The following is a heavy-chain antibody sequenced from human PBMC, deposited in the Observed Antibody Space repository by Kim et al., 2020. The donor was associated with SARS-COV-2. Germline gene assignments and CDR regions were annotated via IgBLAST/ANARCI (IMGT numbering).Heavy chain of an antibody. CDR2: IIPILGIA. Sequence: SVKVSCKASGGTFSSYAISWVRQAPGQGLEWMGRIIPILGIANYAQKFQGRVTITADKSTSTAYMELSSLRSEDTAVYYCARDRLPAADYYYYYGMDVWGQGTTVTVSS. CDR3: ARDRLPAADYYYYYGMDV. D-gene: IGHD2-2*01. V-gene: IGHV1-69*04. CDR1: GGTFSSYA. J-gene: IGHJ6*02.